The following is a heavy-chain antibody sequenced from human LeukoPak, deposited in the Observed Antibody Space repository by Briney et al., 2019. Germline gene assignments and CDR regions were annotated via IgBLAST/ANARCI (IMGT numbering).Heavy chain of an antibody. J-gene: IGHJ4*02. CDR1: GFIFSNYA. CDR2: ITGSGGNT. Sequence: GGSLRLSCAASGFIFSNYAMGWGRQAPGKGLEWVSSITGSGGNTYYADSVKGRFTFSRDNSKNTLHLPMNSLRAEDTAVYYCVRGLDYFDYWGQGTLVTVSS. D-gene: IGHD6-6*01. CDR3: VRGLDYFDY. V-gene: IGHV3-23*01.